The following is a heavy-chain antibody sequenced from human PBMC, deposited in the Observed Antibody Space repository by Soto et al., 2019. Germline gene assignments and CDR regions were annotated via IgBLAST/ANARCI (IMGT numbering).Heavy chain of an antibody. CDR1: GFMFGSYW. D-gene: IGHD4-17*01. CDR2: IKRDGSEK. CDR3: ARVRATDYEIDY. V-gene: IGHV3-7*03. J-gene: IGHJ4*02. Sequence: GGSLRLSCTASGFMFGSYWMTWVRHAPGKGLQWVANIKRDGSEKYYADFVRGRFTISRDNADNSVFLDMNNLRVDDTATYYCARVRATDYEIDYWGQGALVTVSS.